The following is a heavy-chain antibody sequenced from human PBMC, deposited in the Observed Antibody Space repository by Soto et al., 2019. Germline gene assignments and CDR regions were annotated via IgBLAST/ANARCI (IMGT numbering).Heavy chain of an antibody. CDR1: GVTFSNYT. CDR3: ARDLKVAGTNSFYYYGMDV. J-gene: IGHJ6*02. Sequence: GSLRLSCADSGVTFSNYTMNGVRQAPGKGLEWVSSISRSSRNIYYADSLKGRFTISRDNAKNALYLQMNSLRAEDTAVYYCARDLKVAGTNSFYYYGMDVWGQGTTVTVSS. CDR2: ISRSSRNI. D-gene: IGHD6-19*01. V-gene: IGHV3-21*01.